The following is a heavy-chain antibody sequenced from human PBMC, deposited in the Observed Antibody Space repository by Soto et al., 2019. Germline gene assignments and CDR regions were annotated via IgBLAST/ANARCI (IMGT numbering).Heavy chain of an antibody. CDR2: IYHSRST. V-gene: IGHV4-4*02. CDR1: GGSISSSYW. CDR3: VRVTGSYYYGMDV. J-gene: IGHJ6*02. Sequence: QVQLQESGPGLVKPSGTLSLTCAVSGGSISSSYWWSWVRQPPGKGLEWIGEIYHSRSTNYNTSLKSRVTISVDKYMNQFSLKLSSVTAADTAVYYCVRVTGSYYYGMDVWGQGTTVTVSS.